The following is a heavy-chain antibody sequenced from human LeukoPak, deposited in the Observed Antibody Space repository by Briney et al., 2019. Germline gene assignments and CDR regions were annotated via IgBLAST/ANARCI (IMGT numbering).Heavy chain of an antibody. CDR2: IKRDGSEK. CDR3: ARRDSSSWYVSDWYFDL. Sequence: GGSLRLSCAASGFTVSSNYMSWVRQAPGKGLEWVANIKRDGSEKYYVDSVKGRFTISRDNAKNSLYLQMNSLRAEDTAVYYCARRDSSSWYVSDWYFDLWGRGTLVTVSS. V-gene: IGHV3-7*01. CDR1: GFTVSSNY. D-gene: IGHD6-13*01. J-gene: IGHJ2*01.